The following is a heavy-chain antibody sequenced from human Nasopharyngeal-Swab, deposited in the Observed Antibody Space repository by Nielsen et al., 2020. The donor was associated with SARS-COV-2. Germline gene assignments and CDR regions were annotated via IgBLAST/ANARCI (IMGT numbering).Heavy chain of an antibody. Sequence: GGSLRLSCAASGFTFSDYYMSWIRQAPGKGLEWVSYISSSGSTIYYADSVKGRFTISRDNAKNSLYLQMNSLRAEDTAVYYCARAKIPGMAVAPPDYWGQGTLVTVSS. D-gene: IGHD6-19*01. CDR3: ARAKIPGMAVAPPDY. CDR1: GFTFSDYY. J-gene: IGHJ4*02. CDR2: ISSSGSTI. V-gene: IGHV3-11*01.